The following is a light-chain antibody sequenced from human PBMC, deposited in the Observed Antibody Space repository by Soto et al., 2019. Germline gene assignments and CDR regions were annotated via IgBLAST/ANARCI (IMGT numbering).Light chain of an antibody. CDR1: SSDVGAYNY. CDR2: DVS. Sequence: QSVLTQPASVSRSPGQSITISCTGTSSDVGAYNYVCWYQQYPGKAPKLMIYDVSTRSSGVSNRFSGSKSGNTASLTISGLQAEDEADYYCSSYTRSPSDVFGPGTKLTVL. V-gene: IGLV2-14*03. J-gene: IGLJ1*01. CDR3: SSYTRSPSDV.